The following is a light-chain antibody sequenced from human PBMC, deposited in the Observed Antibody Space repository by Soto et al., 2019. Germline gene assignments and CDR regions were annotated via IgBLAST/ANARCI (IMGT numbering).Light chain of an antibody. J-gene: IGKJ1*01. CDR1: QSLLHSNGYNY. CDR3: MQALRPPRT. V-gene: IGKV2-28*01. CDR2: LGS. Sequence: DIVMTQSPLSLPVTPGEPASISCRSSQSLLHSNGYNYLDWYLQKPGQSPQLLIYLGSNRASGVPDRFSGSGSGTDFTLKISRVEAEDVGVYYCMQALRPPRTFGQGPKVEIK.